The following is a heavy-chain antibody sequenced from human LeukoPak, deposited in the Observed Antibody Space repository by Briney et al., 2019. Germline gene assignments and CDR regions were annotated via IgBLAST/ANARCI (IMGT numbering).Heavy chain of an antibody. Sequence: PGGSLRLSCAASGFTFSNSSMNWVRQAPGKGLEWVSSISSSSSYIYYADSVKGRFTISRDNAKNSLFLQMNSLRVEDTAVYFCARIFGFGGGYFDYWGQGTLVTVSS. V-gene: IGHV3-21*04. CDR3: ARIFGFGGGYFDY. CDR1: GFTFSNSS. D-gene: IGHD3-10*01. J-gene: IGHJ4*02. CDR2: ISSSSSYI.